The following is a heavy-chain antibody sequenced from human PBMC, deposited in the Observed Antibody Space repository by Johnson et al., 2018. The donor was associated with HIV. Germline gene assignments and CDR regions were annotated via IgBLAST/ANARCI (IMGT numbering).Heavy chain of an antibody. Sequence: VQLVESGGGLVQPGGSLRLSCAASGFTFSSYWMHWVRQAPGKGLVWVSRSNSDGSSTSYADSVKGRFPISRDNNKNSLYLQMNSLRPEDTALYFCARTVGVGATFDAFDIWGQGTMVTVSS. CDR1: GFTFSSYW. J-gene: IGHJ3*02. CDR3: ARTVGVGATFDAFDI. D-gene: IGHD1-26*01. V-gene: IGHV3-74*01. CDR2: SNSDGSST.